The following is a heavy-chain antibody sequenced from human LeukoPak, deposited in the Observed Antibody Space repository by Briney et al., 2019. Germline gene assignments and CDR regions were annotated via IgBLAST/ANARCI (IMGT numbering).Heavy chain of an antibody. V-gene: IGHV1-18*01. CDR2: ISAYNGNT. D-gene: IGHD4-11*01. CDR3: ARDSDTTAHYYYYYMDV. CDR1: GYTFTSYG. Sequence: GASVKVSCKASGYTFTSYGISWVRQAPGQGLEWMGWISAYNGNTNYAQKLQGRVTMTTDTSTSTAYMELRSLRSDDTAVYYCARDSDTTAHYYYYYMDVWGKGTTVTVSS. J-gene: IGHJ6*03.